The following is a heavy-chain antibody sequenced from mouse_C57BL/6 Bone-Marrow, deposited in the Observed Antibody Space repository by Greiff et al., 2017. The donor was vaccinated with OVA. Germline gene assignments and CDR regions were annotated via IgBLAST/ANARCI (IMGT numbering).Heavy chain of an antibody. CDR2: IDPSDSYT. J-gene: IGHJ3*01. V-gene: IGHV1-50*01. CDR3: ARSEFAY. CDR1: GYTFTSYW. Sequence: QVQLQQPGAELVKPGASVKLSCKASGYTFTSYWMQWVKQRPGQGLEWIGEIDPSDSYTNYNQKFKGKATLTVDTSSSTAYMQLSSLTSKDSAVYYCARSEFAYWGQGTLVTVSA.